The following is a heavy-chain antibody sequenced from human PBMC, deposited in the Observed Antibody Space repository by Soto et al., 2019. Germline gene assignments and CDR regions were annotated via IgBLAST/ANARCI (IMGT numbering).Heavy chain of an antibody. J-gene: IGHJ3*02. V-gene: IGHV4-39*01. Sequence: KPSETLSLTCTVSGGSISISSYYWCWIRHPPGKGLEWIGSIYYSGSTYYNPSLKSRVTISVDTSKNQFSLKLSSVTAADTAVYYCASLRANIVVVVAAAFDAFDIWGQGTMVTVSS. D-gene: IGHD2-15*01. CDR2: IYYSGST. CDR1: GGSISISSYY. CDR3: ASLRANIVVVVAAAFDAFDI.